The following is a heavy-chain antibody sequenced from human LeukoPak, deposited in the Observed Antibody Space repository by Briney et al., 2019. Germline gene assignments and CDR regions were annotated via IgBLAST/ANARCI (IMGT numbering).Heavy chain of an antibody. CDR1: GYSFTNYW. CDR3: AREPGFDY. J-gene: IGHJ4*02. V-gene: IGHV5-51*01. Sequence: GESLKVSCKGSGYSFTNYWIGWVRQMPGKGLEWMGLFFPGDSDTRYSPSFQDQITISVDTSINTAYLQWSSLKASDTAIYYCAREPGFDYWGQGTLVTVSS. CDR2: FFPGDSDT.